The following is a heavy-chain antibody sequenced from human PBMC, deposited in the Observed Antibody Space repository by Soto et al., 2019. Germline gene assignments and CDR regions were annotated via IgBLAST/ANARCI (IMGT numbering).Heavy chain of an antibody. CDR2: IYYDGRS. D-gene: IGHD3-10*01. V-gene: IGHV4-39*07. CDR1: GGSISTSRYY. CDR3: ARGTMLRGPGYYYAMDV. J-gene: IGHJ6*02. Sequence: PSETLSLTCSVSGGSISTSRYYWAWLRQPPGKGLEWIGYIYYDGRSYYTPSLKSRVIISVDTSKNQFSLNLTAVTAADTAVYYCARGTMLRGPGYYYAMDVWGQGTTVTVSS.